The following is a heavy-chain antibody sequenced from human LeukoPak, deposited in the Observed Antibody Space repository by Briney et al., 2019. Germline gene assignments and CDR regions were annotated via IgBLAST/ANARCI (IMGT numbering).Heavy chain of an antibody. CDR2: IYTSGST. Sequence: SETLSLTCTVSGGSISSYYWSWIRQPAGKGLEWIGRIYTSGSTNYNPSLKSRVTMSVDTSKNQFSLKLSSVTAADTAVYYCARDNIYKIDYYYYYGMDVWGQGTTVTVSS. D-gene: IGHD1-1*01. CDR3: ARDNIYKIDYYYYYGMDV. V-gene: IGHV4-4*07. CDR1: GGSISSYY. J-gene: IGHJ6*02.